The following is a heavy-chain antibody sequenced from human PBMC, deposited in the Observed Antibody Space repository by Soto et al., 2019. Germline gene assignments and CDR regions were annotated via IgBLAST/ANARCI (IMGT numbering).Heavy chain of an antibody. CDR1: RGSFSDYS. CDR2: INHSGST. CDR3: ARVYSPTRTLNHYYPYLDS. J-gene: IGHJ4*02. V-gene: IGHV4-34*01. Sequence: SETLSLTCAVYRGSFSDYSWSWIRQPPGKGLEWIGEINHSGSTNLHPSLKSRVTISVDTSKNQFSLKLSSVTAADTAVYYCARVYSPTRTLNHYYPYLDSWCQGLLVTVSS. D-gene: IGHD3-22*01.